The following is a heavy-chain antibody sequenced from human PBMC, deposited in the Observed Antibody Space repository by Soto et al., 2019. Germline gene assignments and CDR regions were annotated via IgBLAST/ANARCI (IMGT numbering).Heavy chain of an antibody. CDR1: GFTFSSYS. D-gene: IGHD3-22*01. CDR3: ASWPTDWDYYDSSGYYDY. V-gene: IGHV3-21*01. Sequence: GGSLRLSCAASGFTFSSYSMNWVRQAPGKGLEWVSSISSSSSYIYYADSVKGRFTISRDNAKNSLYLQMNSLRAEDTAVYYCASWPTDWDYYDSSGYYDYWGQGTLVTVSS. CDR2: ISSSSSYI. J-gene: IGHJ4*02.